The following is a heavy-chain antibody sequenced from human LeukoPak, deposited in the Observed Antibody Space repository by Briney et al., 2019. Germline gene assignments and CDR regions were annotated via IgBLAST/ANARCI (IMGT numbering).Heavy chain of an antibody. V-gene: IGHV4-34*01. J-gene: IGHJ4*02. CDR2: INHSGST. CDR1: GGSFSGYY. CDR3: ARGPLYDFWSGYYDY. Sequence: SETLSLTCAVYGGSFSGYYWSWIRQPPGKGLEWIGEINHSGSTNYNPSLKSRVIISVDTSKNQFSLKLSSVTAADTAVYYCARGPLYDFWSGYYDYWGQGTLVTVSS. D-gene: IGHD3-3*01.